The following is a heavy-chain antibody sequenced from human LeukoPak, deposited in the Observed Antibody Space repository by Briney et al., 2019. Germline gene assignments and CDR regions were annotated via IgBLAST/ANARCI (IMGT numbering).Heavy chain of an antibody. CDR1: GYSFTSYW. D-gene: IGHD3-9*01. J-gene: IGHJ4*02. CDR3: ARLQYYDILTGYPLDY. CDR2: IYPGDSDT. Sequence: GESLKISCKGSGYSFTSYWIGWVRQMPGKGLEWMGIIYPGDSDTRYSPSFQGQVTISADKSISTAYLQRSSLRASDTAMYYCARLQYYDILTGYPLDYWGQGTLVTVSS. V-gene: IGHV5-51*01.